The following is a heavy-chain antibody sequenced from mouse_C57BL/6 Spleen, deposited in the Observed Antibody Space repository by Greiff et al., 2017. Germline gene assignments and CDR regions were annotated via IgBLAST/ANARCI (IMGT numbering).Heavy chain of an antibody. Sequence: EVQLQQSGPELVKPGASVKMSCKASGYTFTDYNMHWVKQSHGKSLEWIGYINPNNGGTSYNQKFKGKATLTVNKSSSTAYMELRSLTSEDSAVYYCARLFITTVVAKGYWGQGTTRTVSS. CDR1: GYTFTDYN. CDR3: ARLFITTVVAKGY. V-gene: IGHV1-22*01. CDR2: INPNNGGT. D-gene: IGHD1-1*01. J-gene: IGHJ2*01.